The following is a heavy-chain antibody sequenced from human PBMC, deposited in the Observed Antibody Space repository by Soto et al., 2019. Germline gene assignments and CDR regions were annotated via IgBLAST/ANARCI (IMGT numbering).Heavy chain of an antibody. CDR1: GFTFSSYG. CDR2: ISYDGSNK. J-gene: IGHJ4*02. CDR3: LPAAAAGITY. V-gene: IGHV3-30*03. D-gene: IGHD6-13*01. Sequence: QVQLVESGGGVVQPGRSLRLSCAASGFTFSSYGMHWVRQAPGKGLEWVAVISYDGSNKYYADSVKGRFTISRDNSKNTLYLHMNSLRAEDTAVYYCLPAAAAGITYWGQGTLVTVSS.